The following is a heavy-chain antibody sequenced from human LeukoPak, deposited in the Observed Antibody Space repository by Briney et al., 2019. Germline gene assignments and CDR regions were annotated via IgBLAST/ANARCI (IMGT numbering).Heavy chain of an antibody. V-gene: IGHV3-74*01. J-gene: IGHJ4*02. D-gene: IGHD2-2*01. CDR1: GFTFSDYW. Sequence: GGSLRLSCAASGFTFSDYWMHWVRQAPGKGLVWVSRIASDGSSTSYADSVKGRFTISRDNSKNTLYLQMNSLRAEDTAVYYCAKGCSTRNFDYWGQGTLVTVSS. CDR3: AKGCSTRNFDY. CDR2: IASDGSST.